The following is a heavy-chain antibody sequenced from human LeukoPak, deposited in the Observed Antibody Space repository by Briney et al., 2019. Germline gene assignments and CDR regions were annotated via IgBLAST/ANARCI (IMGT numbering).Heavy chain of an antibody. CDR2: ISADNGNT. Sequence: WASVTVSCKASGYTFTSYGISWVRQAPGQGLEWMGWISADNGNTNYAQKLQGRVTMTTDTSTSTAYMELRSLRSDDTAVYYCVRYSGYVKAGDYWGQGTLVTVSS. V-gene: IGHV1-18*01. D-gene: IGHD5-12*01. J-gene: IGHJ4*02. CDR1: GYTFTSYG. CDR3: VRYSGYVKAGDY.